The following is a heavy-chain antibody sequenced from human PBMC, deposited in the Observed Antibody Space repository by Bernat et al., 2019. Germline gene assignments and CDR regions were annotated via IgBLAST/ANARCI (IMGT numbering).Heavy chain of an antibody. J-gene: IGHJ6*02. V-gene: IGHV3-48*03. CDR2: ISTSGDTK. D-gene: IGHD1-14*01. CDR1: GFTFSSYG. Sequence: EEQLVESGGGLGQPGGSLRLSCAASGFTFSSYGMNWVRQAPGKGLEWVSYISTSGDTKYYADSVKGRLTISRDNTKNSLYLQMNSPRAEDTAVYYCARDSVEGPGRGVDVWGQGTMVTVSS. CDR3: ARDSVEGPGRGVDV.